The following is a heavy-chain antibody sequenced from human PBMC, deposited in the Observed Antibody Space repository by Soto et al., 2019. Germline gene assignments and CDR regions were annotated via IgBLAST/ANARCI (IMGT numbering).Heavy chain of an antibody. CDR1: GGSISSGGYS. Sequence: QLQLQESGSGLVKPSQTLSLTCAVSGGSISSGGYSWSWIRQPPGKGLEWIGYIYHSGSTYYNPSLKSRVTISVDSSKNQFSLKLSSVTAADTAVYYCARALGYCSSTGCQSNWFDPWGQGTLVTVSS. CDR3: ARALGYCSSTGCQSNWFDP. D-gene: IGHD2-2*01. CDR2: IYHSGST. V-gene: IGHV4-30-2*01. J-gene: IGHJ5*02.